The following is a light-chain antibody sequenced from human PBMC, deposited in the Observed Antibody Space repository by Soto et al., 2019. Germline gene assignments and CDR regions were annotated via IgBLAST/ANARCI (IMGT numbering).Light chain of an antibody. CDR2: KAS. V-gene: IGKV1-13*02. CDR1: QGIGNA. CDR3: QQANSFPIT. J-gene: IGKJ5*01. Sequence: AIQMTQSPSSLSASVGDRVTISCRASQGIGNALGWYQQKAGKAPNLLIYKASRLESGVPSRFSGSGSGTDFTLTISSLQPEDFATYYCQQANSFPITFGQGTRLEIK.